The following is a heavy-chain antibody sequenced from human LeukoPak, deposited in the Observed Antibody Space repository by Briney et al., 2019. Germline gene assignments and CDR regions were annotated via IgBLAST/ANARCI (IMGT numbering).Heavy chain of an antibody. J-gene: IGHJ4*02. CDR3: AKRYDRRTGIWFGELLSPDY. V-gene: IGHV3-23*01. CDR1: GFTFSSYA. CDR2: ISGSGGST. Sequence: GGSLRLSCAASGFTFSSYAMSWVRQAPGKGLEWVSAISGSGGSTYYADSVKGRFTISRDNSKNTLYLQMNSLRAEDTAVYYCAKRYDRRTGIWFGELLSPDYWGQRTLVTVSP. D-gene: IGHD3-10*01.